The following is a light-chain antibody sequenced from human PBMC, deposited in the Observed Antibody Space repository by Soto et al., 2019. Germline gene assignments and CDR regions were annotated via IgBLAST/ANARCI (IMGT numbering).Light chain of an antibody. V-gene: IGLV7-46*01. CDR3: LLSYSGARLGV. J-gene: IGLJ3*02. CDR2: DTS. CDR1: TGAVTSGHY. Sequence: QAVVTQEPSLTVSPGGTVTLTCGSNTGAVTSGHYPYWFQQKPGQAPRTLIYDTSNKHSWTPARFSGSLLGGKAALTLSGAQPEDEAEYHCLLSYSGARLGVFGGGTKLTVL.